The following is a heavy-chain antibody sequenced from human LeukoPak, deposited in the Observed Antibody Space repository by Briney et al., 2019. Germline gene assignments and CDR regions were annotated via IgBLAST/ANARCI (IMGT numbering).Heavy chain of an antibody. D-gene: IGHD2-15*01. V-gene: IGHV3-48*01. CDR1: GFTFSRYS. CDR3: AKENRGSCYSAVDY. Sequence: GGSLRLSCAASGFTFSRYSMNWVRQAPGKGLEWVSYISSSSSTIYYADSVKGRFTISRDNSKNTLYLQMNSLRAEDTALYYCAKENRGSCYSAVDYWGQGTQVTVSS. CDR2: ISSSSSTI. J-gene: IGHJ4*02.